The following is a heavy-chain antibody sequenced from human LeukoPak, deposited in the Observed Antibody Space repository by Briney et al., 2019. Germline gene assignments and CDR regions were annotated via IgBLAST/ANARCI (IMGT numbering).Heavy chain of an antibody. CDR3: ARAYSGYDSFDY. CDR1: GNSFTKYW. J-gene: IGHJ4*02. D-gene: IGHD5-12*01. V-gene: IGHV5-10-1*01. Sequence: GESLKISCKGFGNSFTKYWINWVRQMPGKGLEWMGRIDPSDSQTNHSPSFQGHVTISADKSITTAYLQWSSLKASDTGIYYCARAYSGYDSFDYWGQGTLVTVSS. CDR2: IDPSDSQT.